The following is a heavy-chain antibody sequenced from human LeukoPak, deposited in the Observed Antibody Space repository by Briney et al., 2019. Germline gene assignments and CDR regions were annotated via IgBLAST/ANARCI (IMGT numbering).Heavy chain of an antibody. J-gene: IGHJ1*01. Sequence: GGSLRLSCAASGFTFSSYAMSWVRQAPGKGLEWVSAISGSGGSTYYADSVKGRFTISRDNSKNTLYLQMNSLRAEDTAVYYCAKDPDGGWNYSYFQHWGQGTLVTVSS. CDR3: AKDPDGGWNYSYFQH. D-gene: IGHD1-7*01. CDR2: ISGSGGST. V-gene: IGHV3-23*01. CDR1: GFTFSSYA.